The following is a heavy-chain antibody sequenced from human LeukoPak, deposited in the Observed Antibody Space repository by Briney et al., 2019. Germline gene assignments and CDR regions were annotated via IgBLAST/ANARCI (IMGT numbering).Heavy chain of an antibody. CDR1: GFTFSSYA. D-gene: IGHD1-26*01. V-gene: IGHV3-30-3*01. CDR2: ISYDGSNK. Sequence: GGSLRLSCAASGFTFSSYAMSWVRQAPGKGLEWVAVISYDGSNKYYADSVKGRFTISRDNSKNTLYLQMNSLRAEDTAVYYCARDSLIVGATGADYWGQGTLVTVSS. CDR3: ARDSLIVGATGADY. J-gene: IGHJ4*02.